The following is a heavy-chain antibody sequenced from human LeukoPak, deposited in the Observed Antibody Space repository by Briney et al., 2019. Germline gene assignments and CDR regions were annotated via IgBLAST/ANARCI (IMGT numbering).Heavy chain of an antibody. CDR1: GDSVSSNSAA. J-gene: IGHJ6*02. CDR3: AREGYSSSWYAIYYYYGMDV. Sequence: SQTLSLTCAISGDSVSSNSAAWNWIRQSPSRGLEWLGRTYYRSKWYNDYAVSVKSRITINPDTSKNQFSLQLNSVTPEDTAVYYCAREGYSSSWYAIYYYYGMDVWGQGTTVTVSS. V-gene: IGHV6-1*01. D-gene: IGHD6-13*01. CDR2: TYYRSKWYN.